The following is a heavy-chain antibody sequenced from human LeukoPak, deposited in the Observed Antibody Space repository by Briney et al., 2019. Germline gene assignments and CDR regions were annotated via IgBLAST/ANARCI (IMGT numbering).Heavy chain of an antibody. CDR1: GFTFSDYY. V-gene: IGHV3-11*04. Sequence: GGSLRLSCAASGFTFSDYYMSWIRQAPGKGLEWVSYISSSGSTIYYADSVKGRFTISRDNAKNSLYLQMYSLRAEDTAVYYCAREDRYSSGWRSYAFDIWGQGTMVTVSS. CDR3: AREDRYSSGWRSYAFDI. CDR2: ISSSGSTI. D-gene: IGHD6-19*01. J-gene: IGHJ3*02.